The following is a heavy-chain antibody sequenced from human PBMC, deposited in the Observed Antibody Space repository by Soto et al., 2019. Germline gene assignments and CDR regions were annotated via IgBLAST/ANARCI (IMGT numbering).Heavy chain of an antibody. D-gene: IGHD5-12*01. V-gene: IGHV4-34*01. CDR1: GGSFSGYY. J-gene: IGHJ4*02. CDR3: ARQDEMVANRFDY. CDR2: INHSGST. Sequence: KTSETLSLTCAVYGGSFSGYYWSWIRQPPGKGLEWIGEINHSGSTNYNPSLKSRVTISVDTSKNQFSLKLSSVTAADTAVYYCARQDEMVANRFDYWGQGTLVTVSS.